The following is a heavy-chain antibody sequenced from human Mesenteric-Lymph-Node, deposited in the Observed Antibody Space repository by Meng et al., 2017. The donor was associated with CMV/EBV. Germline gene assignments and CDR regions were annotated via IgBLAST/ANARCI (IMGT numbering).Heavy chain of an antibody. CDR3: ARDTLTYSYGPGWIDP. D-gene: IGHD3-10*01. CDR2: IFYSGSA. CDR1: GGSSRRSWHY. V-gene: IGHV4-39*06. J-gene: IGHJ5*02. Sequence: RLSLEELGQRWVRLLETSAPQCPASGGSSRRSWHYWGWFRQHSGKELEWIGSIFYSGSANYNPALESRVTISTDKSKNEFFLNLGSVTAADTAMYFCARDTLTYSYGPGWIDPWGQGTLVTVSS.